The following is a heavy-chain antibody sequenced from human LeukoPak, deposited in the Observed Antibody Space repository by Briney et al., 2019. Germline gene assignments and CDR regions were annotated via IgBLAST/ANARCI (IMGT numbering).Heavy chain of an antibody. CDR1: GFTFSSYG. Sequence: GGSLRLSCAASGFTFSSYGMHWVRQAPGKGLEWVAVISYDGSNKYYADSVKGRFTISRDNSKNTLYLQVSSLRAEDTAVYYCAKEGLVSSTWYGLNWLDPWGQGTLVTVSS. V-gene: IGHV3-30*18. CDR3: AKEGLVSSTWYGLNWLDP. CDR2: ISYDGSNK. J-gene: IGHJ5*02. D-gene: IGHD6-13*01.